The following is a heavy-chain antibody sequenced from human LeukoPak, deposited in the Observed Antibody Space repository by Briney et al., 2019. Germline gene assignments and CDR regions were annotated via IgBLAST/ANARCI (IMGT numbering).Heavy chain of an antibody. D-gene: IGHD6-19*01. Sequence: PGGSLRLSCAASGFTFSSYAMSWVRQAPGKGLEWVSAISGSGGSTYYADSVKGRFTISRDNSKNTLYLQMNSLRAEDTAVYYCAKDGSGWYLYYSDYWGQGTLVTVSS. CDR3: AKDGSGWYLYYSDY. J-gene: IGHJ4*02. V-gene: IGHV3-23*01. CDR1: GFTFSSYA. CDR2: ISGSGGST.